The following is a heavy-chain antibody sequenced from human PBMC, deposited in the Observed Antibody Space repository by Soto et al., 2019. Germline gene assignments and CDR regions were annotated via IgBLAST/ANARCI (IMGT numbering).Heavy chain of an antibody. Sequence: PGGSLRLSCAASGFTFSSYSMNWVRQAPGKGLEWVSSISSSSGHIYYADSLKGRFTISRDNAKNSLYLQMNSLRAEDTAVYYCTRHWLATREFDYRGQGTLVTVSS. CDR3: TRHWLATREFDY. D-gene: IGHD1-26*01. CDR2: ISSSSGHI. V-gene: IGHV3-21*01. CDR1: GFTFSSYS. J-gene: IGHJ4*02.